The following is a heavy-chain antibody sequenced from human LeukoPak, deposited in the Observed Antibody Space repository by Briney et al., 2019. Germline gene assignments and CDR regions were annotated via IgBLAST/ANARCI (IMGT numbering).Heavy chain of an antibody. Sequence: ASVTVSCTASGYSFTSQDMHWVRQAPGQSLEWMGSINPDNGDTQYAQAFQGSVTITRDTAMTTAFMELNSLRDEDTRGSTYTLYNCWGQGTLVTVSS. J-gene: IGHJ4*02. V-gene: IGHV1-3*03. CDR2: INPDNGDT. CDR3: TLYNC. D-gene: IGHD2-2*02. CDR1: GYSFTSQD.